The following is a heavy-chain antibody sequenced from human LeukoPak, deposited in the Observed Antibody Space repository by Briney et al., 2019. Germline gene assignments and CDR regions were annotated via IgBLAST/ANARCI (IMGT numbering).Heavy chain of an antibody. Sequence: APVKVSFKASGHTFTSYGISWVRQAPGQGLESMGWINPNSGGTNYSQKFQGRVTMTRDTSISTAYMELSSLRSEDTAVYYCATDIVATGEDCWGQGTLVTVSS. D-gene: IGHD5-12*01. CDR1: GHTFTSYG. J-gene: IGHJ4*02. CDR3: ATDIVATGEDC. V-gene: IGHV1-2*02. CDR2: INPNSGGT.